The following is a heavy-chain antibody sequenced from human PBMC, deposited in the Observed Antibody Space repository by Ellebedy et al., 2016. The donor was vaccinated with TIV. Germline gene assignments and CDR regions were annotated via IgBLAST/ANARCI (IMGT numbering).Heavy chain of an antibody. J-gene: IGHJ4*02. Sequence: ASVKVSXXASGYTFTSYYMHWVRQAPGQGLEWMGIINPSGGSTSYAQKFQGRVTMTRDTSTSTVYMELSSLRSEDTAVYYCARVPRKGGVSFDYWGQGTLVTVSS. CDR1: GYTFTSYY. D-gene: IGHD2-8*02. V-gene: IGHV1-46*01. CDR2: INPSGGST. CDR3: ARVPRKGGVSFDY.